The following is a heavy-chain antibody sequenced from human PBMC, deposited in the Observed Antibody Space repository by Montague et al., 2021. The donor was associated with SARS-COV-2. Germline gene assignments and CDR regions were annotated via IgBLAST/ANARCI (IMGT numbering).Heavy chain of an antibody. CDR3: ARAGGCYDYWSVYSSSAGFFDP. CDR2: IYYSGST. V-gene: IGHV4-59*12. CDR1: GGSFSSYY. J-gene: IGHJ5*02. D-gene: IGHD3-3*01. Sequence: SETLSLTCTVYGGSFSSYYWSWIRQSPGKGLQWLGYIYYSGSTDYNPSLKSRVTMPVDTSKNQLSLRLNSVTTADTAVYFCARAGGCYDYWSVYSSSAGFFDPWGQGILVTVSS.